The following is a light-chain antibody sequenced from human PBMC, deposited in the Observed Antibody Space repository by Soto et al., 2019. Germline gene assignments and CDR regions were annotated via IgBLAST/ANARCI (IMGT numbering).Light chain of an antibody. Sequence: EIVLTQSPATLSLSPGERATLSCRASQSVSNYLPWYQQKPGQAPRLLISGASNRATGIPARFSGSGSGTDFTLTINSLEPEDFAIYYCHHRINCPTTFGQGTRLEIK. J-gene: IGKJ5*01. CDR3: HHRINCPTT. CDR1: QSVSNY. CDR2: GAS. V-gene: IGKV3-11*01.